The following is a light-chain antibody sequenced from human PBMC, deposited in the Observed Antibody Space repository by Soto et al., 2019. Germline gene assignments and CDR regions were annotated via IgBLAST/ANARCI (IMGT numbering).Light chain of an antibody. Sequence: SYELTQPPSLSVAPGQTARITCGGDNIGGRNAHWYQQKAGQAPILLVYDDSDRPSGIPERFSGSKSGNTASLTISGLQAEDEAEYYCSSYTNINTRACVFGTGTQLTVL. CDR2: DDS. J-gene: IGLJ7*01. CDR3: SSYTNINTRACV. CDR1: NIGGRN. V-gene: IGLV3-21*02.